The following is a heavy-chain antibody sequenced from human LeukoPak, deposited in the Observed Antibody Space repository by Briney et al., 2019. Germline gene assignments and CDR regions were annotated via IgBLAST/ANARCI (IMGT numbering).Heavy chain of an antibody. J-gene: IGHJ5*02. CDR2: IYYSGST. V-gene: IGHV4-59*01. CDR3: ARATYYDFWSGFNWFDP. D-gene: IGHD3-3*01. Sequence: PSETLPLTCTVSGGSISSYYWSWIRQPPGKGLEWTGYIYYSGSTNYNPSLKSRVTISVDTSKNQFSLKLSSVTAADTAVYYCARATYYDFWSGFNWFDPWGQGALVTVSS. CDR1: GGSISSYY.